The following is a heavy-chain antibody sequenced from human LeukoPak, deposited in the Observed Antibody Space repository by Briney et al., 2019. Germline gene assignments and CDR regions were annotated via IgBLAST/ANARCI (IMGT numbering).Heavy chain of an antibody. V-gene: IGHV1-46*01. CDR1: GYTFTRYY. J-gene: IGHJ4*02. D-gene: IGHD6-13*01. Sequence: GASVKVSCKASGYTFTRYYMHWVRQAPGQGLEWMGIVNPSGGSTTDAQKFQGRLTMTRDMSTSTVYMELSSLRSEDTAVYYCARALAAAAGRRAGMMGDWGQGPLVTVPS. CDR3: ARALAAAAGRRAGMMGD. CDR2: VNPSGGST.